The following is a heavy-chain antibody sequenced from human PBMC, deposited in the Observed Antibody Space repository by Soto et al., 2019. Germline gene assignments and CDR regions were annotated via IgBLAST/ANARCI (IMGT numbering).Heavy chain of an antibody. D-gene: IGHD3-9*01. V-gene: IGHV4-34*01. CDR1: GGSISGYY. CDR2: INHSGST. Sequence: SETLSLTCAVYGGSISGYYWTWIRQPPGTGLEWIGEINHSGSTNYNPSLKSRVTISVDTSKNQFSLKLSSVTAADTAVYYCARALILTGYYINDAFDIWGQGTMVTVSS. CDR3: ARALILTGYYINDAFDI. J-gene: IGHJ3*02.